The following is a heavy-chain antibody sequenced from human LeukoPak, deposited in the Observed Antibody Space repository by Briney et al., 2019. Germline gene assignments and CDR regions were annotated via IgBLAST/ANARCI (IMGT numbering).Heavy chain of an antibody. J-gene: IGHJ6*03. D-gene: IGHD1-26*01. CDR2: ISYDGSNK. V-gene: IGHV3-30*18. CDR1: GLSFSSYG. CDR3: AKYPGGFTGIVNYYHMDV. Sequence: GGSLRLSCAASGLSFSSYGMHWVRQAPGKGLEWVAVISYDGSNKYYTDSVKGRFTISRDNSKNTLFLQMNSLRAEDTALYYCAKYPGGFTGIVNYYHMDVWGKGTTVTVSS.